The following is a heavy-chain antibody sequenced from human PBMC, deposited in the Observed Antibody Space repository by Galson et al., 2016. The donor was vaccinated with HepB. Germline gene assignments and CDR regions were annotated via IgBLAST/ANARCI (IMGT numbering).Heavy chain of an antibody. J-gene: IGHJ6*02. CDR2: LSYDGSIE. CDR1: GFTFSSYP. V-gene: IGHV3-30*04. D-gene: IGHD6-13*01. CDR3: ARGSAAGTWGYGMGV. Sequence: SLRFSCAASGFTFSSYPMHWVRQAPGKGLEWVAVLSYDGSIEYYADSVKGRFTISRDNPKNTVYLQMSSLRPEETAVYYCARGSAAGTWGYGMGVWGQGTTVSVSS.